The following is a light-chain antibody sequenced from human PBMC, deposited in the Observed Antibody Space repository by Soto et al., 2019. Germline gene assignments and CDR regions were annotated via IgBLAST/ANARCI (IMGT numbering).Light chain of an antibody. CDR3: QYSGISPGT. Sequence: EIVMTQSPATLSVSPGERATLSCRASQSLSSNLAWYQQKPGQAPRLLIYDASTRATGVPARFSGSGSGAEFTLTISRLEPEDFAVYYCQYSGISPGTFGQGTKVDIK. CDR1: QSLSSN. J-gene: IGKJ1*01. CDR2: DAS. V-gene: IGKV3-15*01.